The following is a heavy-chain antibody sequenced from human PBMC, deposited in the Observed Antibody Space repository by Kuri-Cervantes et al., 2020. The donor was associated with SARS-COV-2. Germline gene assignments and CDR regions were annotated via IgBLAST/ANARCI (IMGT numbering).Heavy chain of an antibody. J-gene: IGHJ6*03. V-gene: IGHV3-30*04. Sequence: GGSLRLSGAASGFTFSSYAMHWVRQAPGKGLEWVAVISDDGKKKYYADSVKGRFTISRDNSKNTVYLQMNSLRSEDTAVYYCAREGYYDSSGNYAATGMDVWGKGTTVTVSS. CDR2: ISDDGKKK. D-gene: IGHD3-22*01. CDR3: AREGYYDSSGNYAATGMDV. CDR1: GFTFSSYA.